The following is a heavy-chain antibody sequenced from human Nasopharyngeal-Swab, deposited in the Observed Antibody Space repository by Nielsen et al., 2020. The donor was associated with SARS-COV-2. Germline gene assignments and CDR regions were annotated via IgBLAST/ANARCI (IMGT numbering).Heavy chain of an antibody. D-gene: IGHD3-3*01. V-gene: IGHV4-59*01. CDR1: GGSISGYY. CDR2: IYYSGST. J-gene: IGHJ5*02. Sequence: SETLSLTCTVSGGSISGYYWSWVRRPPGKGLEWIGYIYYSGSTNYNPSLKSRVTISVDTSKNQFSLKLSSVAAADTAVYYCARGINYDFWSGYYRISYNWFDPWGQGTLVTVSS. CDR3: ARGINYDFWSGYYRISYNWFDP.